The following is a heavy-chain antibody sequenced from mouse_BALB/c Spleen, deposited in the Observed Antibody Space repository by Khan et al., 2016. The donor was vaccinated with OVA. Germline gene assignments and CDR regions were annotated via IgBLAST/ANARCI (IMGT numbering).Heavy chain of an antibody. CDR2: IIPSTVYT. Sequence: QVQLKQSGAELARPGASVKMSCKASGYTFTSYTMHWVKQRPGQGLEWIGYIIPSTVYTNYNQKFKDKATLTVDKSSSTAYMQLSSLTSEDSAVYSLARDFHSYGSRGARDNWWHGASVTISS. CDR3: ARDFHSYGSRGARDN. J-gene: IGHJ4*01. CDR1: GYTFTSYT. V-gene: IGHV1-4*01. D-gene: IGHD1-1*01.